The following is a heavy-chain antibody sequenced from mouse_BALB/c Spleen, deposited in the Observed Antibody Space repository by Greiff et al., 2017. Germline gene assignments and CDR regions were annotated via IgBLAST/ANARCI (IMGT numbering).Heavy chain of an antibody. CDR1: GFTFSSFG. CDR3: ARAKSMRSLAMDY. V-gene: IGHV5-17*02. J-gene: IGHJ4*01. D-gene: IGHD6-2*01. CDR2: ISSGSSTI. Sequence: DVKLVESGGGLVQPGGSRKLSCAASGFTFSSFGMHWVRQAPEKGLEWVAYISSGSSTIYYADTVKGRFTISRDNPKNTLFLQMTSLRSEDTAMYYCARAKSMRSLAMDYWGQGTSVTVSS.